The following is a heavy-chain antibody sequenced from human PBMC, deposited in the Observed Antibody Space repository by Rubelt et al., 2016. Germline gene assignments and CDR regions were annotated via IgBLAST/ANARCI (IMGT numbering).Heavy chain of an antibody. CDR3: ARPSDYGDYIGY. V-gene: IGHV4-34*01. CDR2: IDHSGIT. D-gene: IGHD4-17*01. Sequence: QVQLQQWGAGLLKPSETLSLTCAVYGGSFNDYYWSWIRRPPGKGLEWIGEIDHSGITNYNPSLKSRVTISADTSRNQFSLRLRSVTAADTAVYYCARPSDYGDYIGYWGRGTPVTVSS. J-gene: IGHJ4*02. CDR1: GGSFNDYY.